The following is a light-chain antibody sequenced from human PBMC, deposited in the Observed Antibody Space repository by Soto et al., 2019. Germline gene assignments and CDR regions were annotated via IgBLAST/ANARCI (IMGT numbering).Light chain of an antibody. J-gene: IGKJ1*01. CDR3: QQCYSSPRT. V-gene: IGKV1-39*01. CDR1: QSISTY. CDR2: AAF. Sequence: DIQMTQSPSTLSASVGDRVTITCRASQSISTYLNWYQQKLGRAPTLLIYAAFSLQSGVPSRFSGGGSGTDFTLTISSLQPEDFAMYFCQQCYSSPRTFGQGTKVEIK.